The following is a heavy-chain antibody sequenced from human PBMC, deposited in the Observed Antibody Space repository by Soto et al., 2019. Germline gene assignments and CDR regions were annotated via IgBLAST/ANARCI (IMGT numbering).Heavy chain of an antibody. V-gene: IGHV3-30*18. CDR1: GFTFSSYW. CDR3: AKGVPSPTQHAFDI. Sequence: GGSLRLSCAASGFTFSSYWMHWVRQAPGKGLEWVAMISYDGSDKYFSDSVKGRLTISRDNSKNTVSLEMNSLRTKDTAAYYCAKGVPSPTQHAFDIWGQGTMVTVSS. J-gene: IGHJ3*02. CDR2: ISYDGSDK.